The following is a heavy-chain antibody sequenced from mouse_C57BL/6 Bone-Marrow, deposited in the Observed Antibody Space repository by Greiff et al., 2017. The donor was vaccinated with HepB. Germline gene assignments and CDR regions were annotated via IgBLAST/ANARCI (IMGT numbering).Heavy chain of an antibody. CDR3: AINAMDY. V-gene: IGHV1-80*01. CDR2: IYPGDGDT. CDR1: GYAFSSYW. Sequence: QVQLQQSGAELVKPGASVKISCKASGYAFSSYWMHWVKQRPGKGLEWIGQIYPGDGDTNYNGKFKGKATLTADKSSSTAYMQHSSLTSEDAAVYFCAINAMDYWGQGTSVTVSS. J-gene: IGHJ4*01.